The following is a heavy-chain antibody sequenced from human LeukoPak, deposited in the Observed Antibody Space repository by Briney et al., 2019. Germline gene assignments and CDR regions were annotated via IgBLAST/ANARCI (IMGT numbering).Heavy chain of an antibody. CDR3: ARANTYYDFWSGYYRANWFDP. CDR2: IYYSGCT. CDR1: GGSISSHY. V-gene: IGHV4-59*11. J-gene: IGHJ5*02. D-gene: IGHD3-3*01. Sequence: SETLSLTCTVSGGSISSHYWSWIRQPPGKGLEWIGDIYYSGCTNYNPSVQSRVTISVDTSTNQFSLKLSSVAAADTAVYYCARANTYYDFWSGYYRANWFDPWGQGTLVTVSS.